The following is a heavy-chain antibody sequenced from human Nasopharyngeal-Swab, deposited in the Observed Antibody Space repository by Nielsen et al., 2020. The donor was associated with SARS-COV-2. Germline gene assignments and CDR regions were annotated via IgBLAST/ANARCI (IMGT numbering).Heavy chain of an antibody. Sequence: SETLSLTCTVSGGSISSGDYYWSWIRQPPGKGLEWIGYIYYSGSTYYNPSLKSRVTISVDTSKNQFSLKLSSVTAADTAVYYCARDSLGTYYHYFDYWGQGTLDTVSS. CDR1: GGSISSGDYY. CDR2: IYYSGST. V-gene: IGHV4-30-4*01. J-gene: IGHJ4*02. CDR3: ARDSLGTYYHYFDY. D-gene: IGHD3-22*01.